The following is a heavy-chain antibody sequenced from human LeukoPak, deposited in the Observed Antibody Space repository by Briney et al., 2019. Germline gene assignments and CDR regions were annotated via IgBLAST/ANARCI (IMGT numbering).Heavy chain of an antibody. J-gene: IGHJ4*02. CDR3: ARTSRILYSSSSYFDY. D-gene: IGHD6-6*01. V-gene: IGHV4-39*01. CDR1: GDSISSSSYY. Sequence: SETLSLTCTVSGDSISSSSYYWGWIRQPPGKGLEWIGSIYYSGSTYYNPSLKSRVTISVDTSKNQFSLKLSSVTAADTAVYYCARTSRILYSSSSYFDYWGQGTLVTVSS. CDR2: IYYSGST.